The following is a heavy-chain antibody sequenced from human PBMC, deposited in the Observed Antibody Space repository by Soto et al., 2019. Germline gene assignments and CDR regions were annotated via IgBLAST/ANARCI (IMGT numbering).Heavy chain of an antibody. Sequence: QVQLVQSVTELKKPGASVSLSCKASGFTFTDYYFNWVRQSPGEGLQWMGIINPSNGFTSFAQKFKDGVTMTTDTSTNTVYMEVRSLGFEDTAVYFCARDRPDTYCGGDCPLGYYYHGMDVWGQGTAVTVSS. D-gene: IGHD2-21*02. CDR3: ARDRPDTYCGGDCPLGYYYHGMDV. J-gene: IGHJ6*02. V-gene: IGHV1-46*01. CDR2: INPSNGFT. CDR1: GFTFTDYY.